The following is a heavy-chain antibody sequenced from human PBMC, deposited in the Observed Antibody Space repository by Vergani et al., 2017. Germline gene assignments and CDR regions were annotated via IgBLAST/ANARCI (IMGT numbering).Heavy chain of an antibody. D-gene: IGHD3-22*01. CDR3: ARADYYDSSGYYSRALFGFDY. J-gene: IGHJ4*02. CDR1: GGSISSSSYY. CDR2: NYYSGST. Sequence: QLQLQESGPGLVKPSETLSLTCTVSGGSISSSSYYWGWIRQPPGKGLEWIGSNYYSGSTYYNPSLKSRVTISVDTSKNQFSLKLSSVTAADTAVYYCARADYYDSSGYYSRALFGFDYWGQGTLVTVSS. V-gene: IGHV4-39*07.